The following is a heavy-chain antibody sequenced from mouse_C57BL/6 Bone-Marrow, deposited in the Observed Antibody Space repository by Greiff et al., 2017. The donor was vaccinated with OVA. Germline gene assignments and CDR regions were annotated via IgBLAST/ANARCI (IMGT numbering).Heavy chain of an antibody. CDR3: AREGGTGPFAY. CDR2: IDPSDSYT. Sequence: QVQLQQPGAELVMPGASVKLSCKASGYTFTSYWMHWVKQRPGQGLEWIGEIDPSDSYTNYNQKFKGKSTLTVDKSSSTAYMRLSSLTSEDSAVYYCAREGGTGPFAYWGQGTLVTVSA. D-gene: IGHD4-1*01. CDR1: GYTFTSYW. V-gene: IGHV1-69*01. J-gene: IGHJ3*01.